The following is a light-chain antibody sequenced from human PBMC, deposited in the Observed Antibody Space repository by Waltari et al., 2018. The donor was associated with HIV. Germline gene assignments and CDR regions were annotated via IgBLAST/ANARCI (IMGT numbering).Light chain of an antibody. CDR2: CAS. CDR1: QSISSN. J-gene: IGKJ1*01. V-gene: IGKV3-15*01. Sequence: EIVMTQSPATLSVSLGERATLSCRASQSISSNLAWYQQKPGQAPKLLIYCASIRATGIPARFSGSGSGTEFTLTISSLQSEDVAVYYCQQYNNSPPWTFGQGTKVEIK. CDR3: QQYNNSPPWT.